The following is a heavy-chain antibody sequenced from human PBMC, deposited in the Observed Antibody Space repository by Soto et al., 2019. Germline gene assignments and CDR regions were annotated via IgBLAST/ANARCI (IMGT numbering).Heavy chain of an antibody. CDR3: ATDLDRLWSGLADGKGFDP. D-gene: IGHD3-3*01. V-gene: IGHV3-23*01. Sequence: PGGSLRLSCAASGFTFSSYAMSWVRQAPGKGLEWVSAISGSGGSTYYADSVKGRFTISRDNSKNTLYLQMNSLRAEDTAVYYCATDLDRLWSGLADGKGFDPWGQGTLVTVSS. CDR2: ISGSGGST. CDR1: GFTFSSYA. J-gene: IGHJ5*02.